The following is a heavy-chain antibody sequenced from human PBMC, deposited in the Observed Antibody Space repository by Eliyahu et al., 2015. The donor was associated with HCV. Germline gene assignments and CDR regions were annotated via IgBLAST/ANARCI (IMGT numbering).Heavy chain of an antibody. CDR2: IRSKAYGGTT. CDR3: TSCPDYGDYENWFDP. D-gene: IGHD4-17*01. J-gene: IGHJ5*02. V-gene: IGHV3-49*04. CDR1: GFXFGDYA. Sequence: EVQLVESGGGLVQPGRSLXLSCTASGFXFGDYAMSWVRQAPGKGLEWVGFIRSKAYGGTTEYAASVKGRFTISRDDSKSIAYLQMNSLKTEDTAVYYCTSCPDYGDYENWFDPWGQGTLVTVSS.